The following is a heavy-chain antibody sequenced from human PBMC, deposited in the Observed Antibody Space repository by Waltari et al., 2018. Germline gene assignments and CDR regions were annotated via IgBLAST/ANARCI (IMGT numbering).Heavy chain of an antibody. D-gene: IGHD3-16*02. CDR3: ARDFMITFGGVIEYYFDY. Sequence: EVQLVESGGGLVQPGGSLRLSCAASGFTFSTYAMHWVRQAPGKGLEYVSAISSNGGSTSYANSVKGRCTNSRDNSKNTRYLQMGSMGAEDMAVYYCARDFMITFGGVIEYYFDYWGQGTLVTVSS. CDR1: GFTFSTYA. J-gene: IGHJ4*02. V-gene: IGHV3-64*01. CDR2: ISSNGGST.